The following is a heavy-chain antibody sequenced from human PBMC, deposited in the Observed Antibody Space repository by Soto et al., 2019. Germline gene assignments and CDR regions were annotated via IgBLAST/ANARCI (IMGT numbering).Heavy chain of an antibody. D-gene: IGHD2-15*01. CDR2: ISTYNGNT. CDR3: ARGFRVAATRWWFDP. J-gene: IGHJ5*02. V-gene: IGHV1-18*01. CDR1: GGTFNSYA. Sequence: ASVKVSCKASGGTFNSYAISWLRQAPRQGLEWMGWISTYNGNTNYAQKLQGRVTMTTDTSTSTAYMELRSLRSDDTAVYYCARGFRVAATRWWFDPWGQGTLVTGSS.